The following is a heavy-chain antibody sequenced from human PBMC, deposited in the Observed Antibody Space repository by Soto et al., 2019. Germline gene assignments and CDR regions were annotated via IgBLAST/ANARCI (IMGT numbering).Heavy chain of an antibody. CDR3: AKDWHYDILTGTTSYY. J-gene: IGHJ4*02. V-gene: IGHV3-23*01. CDR1: GFTFSSYA. D-gene: IGHD3-9*01. CDR2: ISGSGGST. Sequence: GGSLRLSCAASGFTFSSYAMSWVRQAPGKGLEWVSAISGSGGSTYYADSVKGRFTISRDNSKNTLYLQMNSLRAEDTAVYYCAKDWHYDILTGTTSYYWGQGTLVTVSS.